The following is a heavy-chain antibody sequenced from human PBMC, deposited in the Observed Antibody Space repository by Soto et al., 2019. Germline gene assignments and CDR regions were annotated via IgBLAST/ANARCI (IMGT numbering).Heavy chain of an antibody. CDR2: ISSIGST. CDR1: VGCLWSGVFV. J-gene: IGHJ6*02. Sequence: PALPRASSVGCLWSGVFVWGLNAQSTRKGLEWIGYISSIGSTYYNPSLQGRVSVSRDTSKNQFSLKLSSVATTDTAVYYCARGLVIRPYYYHGMDVWGQGTAVTVSS. V-gene: IGHV4-30-4*01. D-gene: IGHD3-9*01. CDR3: ARGLVIRPYYYHGMDV.